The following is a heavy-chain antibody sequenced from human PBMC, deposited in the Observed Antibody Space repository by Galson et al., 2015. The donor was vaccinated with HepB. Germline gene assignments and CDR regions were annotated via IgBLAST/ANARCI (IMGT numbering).Heavy chain of an antibody. CDR1: GFTFGDYA. V-gene: IGHV3-49*03. J-gene: IGHJ4*02. D-gene: IGHD3-3*01. CDR2: IRSEAYGGTT. CDR3: TRDVSPPIFGVVSYDY. Sequence: SLRLSCAASGFTFGDYAMSWFRQAPGKGLEWVGFIRSEAYGGTTEYAASVKGRFTISRDDSKSIAYLQMNSLKTEDTAVYYCTRDVSPPIFGVVSYDYWGQGTLVTVSS.